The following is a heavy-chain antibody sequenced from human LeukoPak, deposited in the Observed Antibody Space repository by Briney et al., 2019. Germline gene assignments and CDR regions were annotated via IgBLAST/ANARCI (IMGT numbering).Heavy chain of an antibody. D-gene: IGHD6-13*01. V-gene: IGHV3-21*01. CDR2: ISSSSSYI. Sequence: GGSLRLSCAASGFTFSSYSMNWVRQAPGQGLEWVSSISSSSSYIYYADSVKGRFTISRDNAKNSLYPQMNSLRAEDTAVYYCARGVGSSSWTDRFDYWGQGTLVTVSS. CDR1: GFTFSSYS. J-gene: IGHJ4*02. CDR3: ARGVGSSSWTDRFDY.